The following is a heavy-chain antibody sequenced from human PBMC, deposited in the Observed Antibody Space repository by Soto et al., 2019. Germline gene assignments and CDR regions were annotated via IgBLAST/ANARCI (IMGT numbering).Heavy chain of an antibody. CDR2: IYDSGST. CDR1: GGSISGGVYY. J-gene: IGHJ2*01. V-gene: IGHV4-30-4*01. CDR3: AREIIPLTTDWYFDL. Sequence: QVQLQESGPGLVKPSETLSLTCTVCGGSISGGVYYWSWIRQPPGKGLEWIGYIYDSGSTYYNPSLKSRVTISVDTSKNQFSLRLSSVTAADTAVYYCAREIIPLTTDWYFDLWGRGTLVTVSS. D-gene: IGHD4-17*01.